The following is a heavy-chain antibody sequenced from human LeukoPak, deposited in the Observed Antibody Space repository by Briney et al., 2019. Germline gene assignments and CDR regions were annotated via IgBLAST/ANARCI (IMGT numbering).Heavy chain of an antibody. V-gene: IGHV1-2*02. CDR2: INPDTGVT. CDR3: ARFYSGNQNFDY. Sequence: ASVKVSCKASGYTFTGYYIHWVRQAPGQGLEWMGWINPDTGVTKYAQKFQGRVTMTRDTSISTAYMELSRLRSDDTAVYYCARFYSGNQNFDYWGQGTLVAVSS. CDR1: GYTFTGYY. D-gene: IGHD1-26*01. J-gene: IGHJ4*02.